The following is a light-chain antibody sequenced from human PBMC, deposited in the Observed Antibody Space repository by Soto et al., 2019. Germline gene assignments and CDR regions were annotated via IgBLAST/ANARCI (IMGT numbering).Light chain of an antibody. Sequence: QSALTQPASVSGSPGQSITISCTGTSVDIGGYNYVSWYQHHPGKAPKLMIYDVNNRPSGVSDRFSGSKSGNMASLTISGLQAEDEADYYCSSYTSSSPVVFGGGTKLTVL. V-gene: IGLV2-14*01. CDR2: DVN. CDR3: SSYTSSSPVV. CDR1: SVDIGGYNY. J-gene: IGLJ2*01.